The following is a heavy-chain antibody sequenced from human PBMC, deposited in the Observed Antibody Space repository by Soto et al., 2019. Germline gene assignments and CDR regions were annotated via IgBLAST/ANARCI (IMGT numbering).Heavy chain of an antibody. CDR1: GHSFTSYW. CDR3: ARLRLNCSTTTCYTLYYFDF. D-gene: IGHD2-2*02. CDR2: ILPPDSTT. V-gene: IGHV5-51*01. Sequence: GESLKISCKGSGHSFTSYWIGWVRQMPGKGLEWMGIILPPDSTTKYSPSFQGQVTISADKSNRTAYLQWSSLKASDTAMYYCARLRLNCSTTTCYTLYYFDFWGQGTLVTVSS. J-gene: IGHJ4*02.